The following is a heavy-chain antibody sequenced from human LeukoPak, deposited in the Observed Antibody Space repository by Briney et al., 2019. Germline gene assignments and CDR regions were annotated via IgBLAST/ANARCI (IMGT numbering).Heavy chain of an antibody. J-gene: IGHJ4*02. D-gene: IGHD6-6*01. Sequence: SETLSLTCTVSGGSISSYYWSWIRQPPGKRLEWIGYIYYSGSTNYNPSLKSRVTISVDTSKNQFSLKLSSETAADTAVYYCARTNEYSSSFDYWGQGTLVTVSS. V-gene: IGHV4-59*01. CDR1: GGSISSYY. CDR2: IYYSGST. CDR3: ARTNEYSSSFDY.